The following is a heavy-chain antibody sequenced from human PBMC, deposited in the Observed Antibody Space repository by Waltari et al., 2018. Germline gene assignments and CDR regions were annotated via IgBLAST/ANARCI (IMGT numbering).Heavy chain of an antibody. V-gene: IGHV3-21*01. CDR1: GFTFSIYN. Sequence: EVQLVESGGGLVKPGGSLRLSCAASGFTFSIYNMNWVRQGPGKGLDLVSSISARSTYIYYADSMKGRFTISRDNSMHTLDLQMNNLRHEDTGVYYCAKVARVAGYYYTGMDVWGQGTTVTVSS. CDR2: ISARSTYI. J-gene: IGHJ6*02. CDR3: AKVARVAGYYYTGMDV. D-gene: IGHD6-19*01.